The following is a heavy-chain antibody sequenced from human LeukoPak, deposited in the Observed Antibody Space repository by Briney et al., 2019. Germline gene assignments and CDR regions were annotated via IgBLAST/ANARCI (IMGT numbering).Heavy chain of an antibody. J-gene: IGHJ4*02. CDR3: ARAVRGAANFDY. CDR2: INHSGST. CDR1: GGSFSGYY. D-gene: IGHD3-10*01. Sequence: PSETPSLTCAVYGGSFSGYYWSWIRQPPGKGLEWIGEINHSGSTNYNPSLKSRVTISVDTSKNQFSLKLSSVTAADTAVYYCARAVRGAANFDYWGQGTLVTVSS. V-gene: IGHV4-34*01.